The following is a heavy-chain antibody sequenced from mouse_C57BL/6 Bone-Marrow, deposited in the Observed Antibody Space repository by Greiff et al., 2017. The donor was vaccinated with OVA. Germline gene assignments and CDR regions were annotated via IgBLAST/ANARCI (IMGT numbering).Heavy chain of an antibody. V-gene: IGHV5-6*01. CDR1: GFTFSSYG. CDR2: ISSGGSYT. J-gene: IGHJ2*01. D-gene: IGHD1-3*01. Sequence: EVQLVESGGDLVKPGGSLKLSCAASGFTFSSYGMSWVRQTPDKRLEWVATISSGGSYTYYPDSVKGRFTISRDNAKNTLYLQMSSLKSEDTAMYYCARNRLKGYYFDYWGQGTTLTVSS. CDR3: ARNRLKGYYFDY.